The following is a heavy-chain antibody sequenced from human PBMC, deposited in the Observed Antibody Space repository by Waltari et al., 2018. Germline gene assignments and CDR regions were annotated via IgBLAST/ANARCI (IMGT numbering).Heavy chain of an antibody. Sequence: QLQLQESGPGRVTPSETLSLICAVSGGSFRSNHYHWDRIRQPPGKGLEWIGSIYYSGSTYYNPSLKSRVTISVDTSKNHFSLKLGSVTAADTSLYYCARHSAYAGTGYYYGMDVWGQGTTVTVSS. CDR1: GGSFRSNHYH. CDR2: IYYSGST. CDR3: ARHSAYAGTGYYYGMDV. D-gene: IGHD6-13*01. J-gene: IGHJ6*02. V-gene: IGHV4-39*01.